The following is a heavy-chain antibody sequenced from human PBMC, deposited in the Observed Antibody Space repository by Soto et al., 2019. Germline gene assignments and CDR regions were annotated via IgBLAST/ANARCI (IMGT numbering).Heavy chain of an antibody. V-gene: IGHV1-18*01. CDR2: ISAHNGNT. D-gene: IGHD1-1*01. CDR1: GYAFTTYG. Sequence: QVHLVQSGAEVKKPGASVKVSCQGSGYAFTTYGITWVRQAPGQGIDWRGWISAHNGNTNYAQKLQGRVTVTRDTSTSTAYLELRSLRYDNRAVYYAARGRYGEYWGQEALVTVSS. J-gene: IGHJ4*02. CDR3: ARGRYGEY.